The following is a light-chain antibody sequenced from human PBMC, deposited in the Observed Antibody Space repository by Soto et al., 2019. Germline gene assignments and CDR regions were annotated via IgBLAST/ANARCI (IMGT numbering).Light chain of an antibody. CDR2: GAS. V-gene: IGKV3-20*01. CDR1: QTFSNSF. CDR3: QQCGSSST. J-gene: IGKJ5*01. Sequence: EIVLTQSPGTLSLSPGERATLSCRASQTFSNSFLSWFQQIPGQAPRLLIYGASMRATGIPDRFSGSGSGTDFPLTISRLEPEDFAVYYCQQCGSSSTFGQGTRLEI.